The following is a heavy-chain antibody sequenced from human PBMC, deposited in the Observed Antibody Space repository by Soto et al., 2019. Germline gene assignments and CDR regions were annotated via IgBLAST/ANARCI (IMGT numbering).Heavy chain of an antibody. J-gene: IGHJ5*01. D-gene: IGHD6-13*01. CDR3: ARDRGYSSSTDS. CDR2: INRDNDNT. CDR1: GYTFIRYA. V-gene: IGHV1-3*01. Sequence: GASVKVSCKASGYTFIRYAMHWVRQAPGQGLEWMGWINRDNDNTKYSQKFQGRVTITRDTSASTAYMELSSLIPEATAVYYCARDRGYSSSTDSWGQGALVTVSS.